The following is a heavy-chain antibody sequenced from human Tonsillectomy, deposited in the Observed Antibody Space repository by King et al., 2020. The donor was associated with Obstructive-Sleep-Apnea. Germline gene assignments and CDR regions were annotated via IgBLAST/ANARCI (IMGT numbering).Heavy chain of an antibody. D-gene: IGHD3-16*01. CDR2: ITNDGGTT. V-gene: IGHV3-43*01. J-gene: IGHJ4*02. Sequence: VQLVESGGVVVQPGESLRLSCAASGFTFGDHTMHWVRQAPGKGVEWVSFITNDGGTTYYADSVMGRFTIPRSNSKDSLYLQMSSLRTEDTALYYCAKDSDYIIDYWGQGTLVTVSS. CDR1: GFTFGDHT. CDR3: AKDSDYIIDY.